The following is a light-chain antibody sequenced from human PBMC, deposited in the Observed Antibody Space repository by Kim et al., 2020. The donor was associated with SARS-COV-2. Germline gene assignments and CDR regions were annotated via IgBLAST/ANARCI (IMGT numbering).Light chain of an antibody. CDR3: QKYNAAPWT. CDR1: QDISNY. J-gene: IGKJ1*01. CDR2: AAS. Sequence: DIQMTQSPSSLSASVGDRVTITCRASQDISNYVVWYQQKPGKVPKVLIYAASALHSGVPSLFSGGGFGTDFTLTISSLQPEDVATYYCQKYNAAPWTFGQGTKVDIK. V-gene: IGKV1-27*01.